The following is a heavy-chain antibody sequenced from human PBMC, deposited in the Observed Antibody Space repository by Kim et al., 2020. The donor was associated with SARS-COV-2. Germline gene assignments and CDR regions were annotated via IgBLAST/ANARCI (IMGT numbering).Heavy chain of an antibody. D-gene: IGHD2-2*01. J-gene: IGHJ5*02. CDR2: INHSGST. CDR1: GGSFSGYY. V-gene: IGHV4-34*01. Sequence: SETLSLTCAVYGGSFSGYYWSWIRQPPGKGLEWIGEINHSGSTNYNPSLKSRVTISVDTSKNQFSLKLSSVTAADTAVYYCARGRYCSSTSCYWYPWFDPWGQGTLVTVSS. CDR3: ARGRYCSSTSCYWYPWFDP.